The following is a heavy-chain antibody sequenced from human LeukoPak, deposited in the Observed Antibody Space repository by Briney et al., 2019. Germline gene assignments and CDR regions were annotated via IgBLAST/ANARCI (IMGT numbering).Heavy chain of an antibody. J-gene: IGHJ4*02. V-gene: IGHV3-33*01. CDR1: GFTFSSYG. D-gene: IGHD6-13*01. CDR2: IWYDGNNK. Sequence: PGGSLRLSCAASGFTFSSYGMHWVRQAPGKGLEWVAVIWYDGNNKYYADSVKGRFTISRDNSKNTLYLQMNSLRAEDTAVYYCARDPGSSWYYFDYWGQGTLVTVSS. CDR3: ARDPGSSWYYFDY.